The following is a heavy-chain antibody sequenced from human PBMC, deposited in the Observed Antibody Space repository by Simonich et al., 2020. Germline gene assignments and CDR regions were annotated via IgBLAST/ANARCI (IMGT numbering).Heavy chain of an antibody. CDR1: GGSFNGYY. CDR3: ARGLIGGSYYY. Sequence: QVQLQQWGAGLLKPSETLSLTCAVYGGSFNGYYWSWIRQTPGKGLEWNGEINHSGSTNSTPSLKRRVTISVDTSKNQFSLKLSSVTAADTAVYYCARGLIGGSYYYWGQGTLVTVSS. D-gene: IGHD1-26*01. J-gene: IGHJ4*02. V-gene: IGHV4-34*01. CDR2: INHSGST.